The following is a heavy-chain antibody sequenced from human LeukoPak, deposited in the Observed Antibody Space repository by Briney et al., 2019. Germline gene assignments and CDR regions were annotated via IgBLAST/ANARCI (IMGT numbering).Heavy chain of an antibody. CDR2: IYTSGST. CDR1: GGSISSYY. D-gene: IGHD3-16*02. CDR3: ARGYTGRVYNWFDP. J-gene: IGHJ5*02. Sequence: PSETLSLTCTVSGGSISSYYWSWIRQPAGKGLEWIGRIYTSGSTNYNPSLKSRVTMSVDTPKNQFSLKLSSVTAADTAVYYCARGYTGRVYNWFDPWGQGTLVTVSS. V-gene: IGHV4-4*07.